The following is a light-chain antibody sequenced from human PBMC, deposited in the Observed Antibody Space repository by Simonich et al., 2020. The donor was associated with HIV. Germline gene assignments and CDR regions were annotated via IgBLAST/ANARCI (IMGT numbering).Light chain of an antibody. CDR2: EVS. CDR3: MQGTLWWT. J-gene: IGKJ1*01. CDR1: QGLVHSDGNTY. V-gene: IGKV2-30*02. Sequence: DVVMTQSPLSLPVTLGQPASISCRSSQGLVHSDGNTYLTWFQQRPGQYPMRRIYEVSNRDSGVPDRFSGSGSDTDFTLKISRVEAEDVGIYYCMQGTLWWTFGQGTKVEIK.